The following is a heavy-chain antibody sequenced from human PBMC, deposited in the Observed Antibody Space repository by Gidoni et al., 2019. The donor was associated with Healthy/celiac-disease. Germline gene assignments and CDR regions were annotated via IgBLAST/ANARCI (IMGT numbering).Heavy chain of an antibody. J-gene: IGHJ4*02. Sequence: PVTISVDTSKNQFSLKLSSVTAADTAVYYCANQDSSWYYYFDYWGQGTLVTVSS. D-gene: IGHD6-13*01. V-gene: IGHV4-39*01. CDR3: ANQDSSWYYYFDY.